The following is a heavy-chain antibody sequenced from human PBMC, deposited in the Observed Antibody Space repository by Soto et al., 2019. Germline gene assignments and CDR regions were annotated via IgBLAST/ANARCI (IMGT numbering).Heavy chain of an antibody. J-gene: IGHJ4*02. CDR2: IYYSGLT. Sequence: PSETLSLTCTVSGGSMSSEGYYWSWIRQHPGKGLEWIGYIYYSGLTDYNPSLKSRLTISVDKSKNEFYLKMRSVTAADTAVYYCARDSVATDYWGQGTLVTVSS. V-gene: IGHV4-31*03. D-gene: IGHD5-12*01. CDR3: ARDSVATDY. CDR1: GGSMSSEGYY.